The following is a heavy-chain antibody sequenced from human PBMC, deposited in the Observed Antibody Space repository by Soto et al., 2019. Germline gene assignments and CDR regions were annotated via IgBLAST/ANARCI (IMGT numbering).Heavy chain of an antibody. CDR2: IYYSGST. CDR1: GGSISSSSYY. CDR3: ATTNLFLSYYDILTGSFNWFDP. J-gene: IGHJ5*02. Sequence: QLQLQESGPGLVKPSETLSLTCTVSGGSISSSSYYWGWIRQPPGKGLEWIGSIYYSGSTYYNPSLKSRVTISVDTSKNQFSLKLSSVTAADTAVYYCATTNLFLSYYDILTGSFNWFDPWGQGTLVTVSS. D-gene: IGHD3-9*01. V-gene: IGHV4-39*01.